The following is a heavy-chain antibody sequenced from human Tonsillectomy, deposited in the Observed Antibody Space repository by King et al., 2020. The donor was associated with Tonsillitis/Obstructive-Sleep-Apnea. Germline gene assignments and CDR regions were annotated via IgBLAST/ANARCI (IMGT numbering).Heavy chain of an antibody. CDR2: IKQDGSEK. J-gene: IGHJ4*02. V-gene: IGHV3-7*04. Sequence: VQLVESGGGLVQPGGSLRLSCAASGFRFSSYWMSWVRQAPGKGLEWVANIKQDGSEKNYVDSVRGRFTISRDNAERSLYLQMSSLRDEDTAVYYCATEIVVGDWGQGTLVTVSS. D-gene: IGHD2-15*01. CDR1: GFRFSSYW. CDR3: ATEIVVGD.